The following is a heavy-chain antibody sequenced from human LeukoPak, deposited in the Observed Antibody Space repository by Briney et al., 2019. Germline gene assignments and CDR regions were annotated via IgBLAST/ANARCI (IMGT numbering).Heavy chain of an antibody. Sequence: GGSLRLSCAAAAFTFSSYAMHWVRQAAGKGLEWVAVISYDGSNKYYADSVKGRFTISRDNSKNTLYLQMNSLRAEDTAVYYCARDRVGYYYDSSGYFDYWGQGTLVTVSS. CDR3: ARDRVGYYYDSSGYFDY. D-gene: IGHD3-22*01. V-gene: IGHV3-30*04. J-gene: IGHJ4*02. CDR2: ISYDGSNK. CDR1: AFTFSSYA.